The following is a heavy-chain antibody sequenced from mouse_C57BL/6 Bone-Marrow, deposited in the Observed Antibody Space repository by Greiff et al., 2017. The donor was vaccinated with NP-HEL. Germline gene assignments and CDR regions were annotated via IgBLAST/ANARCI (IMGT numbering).Heavy chain of an antibody. D-gene: IGHD2-1*01. V-gene: IGHV1-69*01. CDR3: ARNGNPVDYFDY. Sequence: VQLQQPGAELVMPGASVKLSCKASGYTFTSYWMHWVKQRPGQGLEWIGEIDPSDSYTNYTQTFKGNSTLPVDKSSRTAYMQLSSLTSEDSAVYYCARNGNPVDYFDYWGQGTTLTVSS. CDR2: IDPSDSYT. J-gene: IGHJ2*01. CDR1: GYTFTSYW.